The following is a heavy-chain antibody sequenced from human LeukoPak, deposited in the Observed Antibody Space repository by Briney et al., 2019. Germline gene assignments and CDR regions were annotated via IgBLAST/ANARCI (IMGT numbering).Heavy chain of an antibody. D-gene: IGHD2-21*02. CDR2: ISGGGDIT. CDR3: VREDTPATANY. V-gene: IGHV3-23*01. Sequence: PGRSLRLSCAASGFNFANHAMSWVRQTPGKGLEWVSAISGGGDITYYVDSVTGRFTISRDNSKDTLFLQMHSLRPGDTAVYYCVREDTPATANYWGQGTLVTISS. CDR1: GFNFANHA. J-gene: IGHJ4*02.